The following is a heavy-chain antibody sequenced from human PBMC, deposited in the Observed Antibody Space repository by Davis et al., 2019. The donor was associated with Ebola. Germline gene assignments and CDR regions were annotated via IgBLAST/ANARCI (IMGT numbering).Heavy chain of an antibody. J-gene: IGHJ4*02. D-gene: IGHD6-13*01. CDR1: GFTLTDNY. V-gene: IGHV3-11*01. CDR3: AKSLGSSSWARYYFDY. CDR2: ISSSGHSI. Sequence: GESLKISCAASGFTLTDNYMSWIRQAPGKGLEWVSYISSSGHSIYYADSVKGRFTISRDNAKNSLYLEMNSLRAEDTAVYYCAKSLGSSSWARYYFDYWGQGTLVTVSS.